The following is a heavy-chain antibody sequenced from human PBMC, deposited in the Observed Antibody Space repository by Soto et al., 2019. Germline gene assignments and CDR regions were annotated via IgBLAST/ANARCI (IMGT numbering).Heavy chain of an antibody. CDR1: GYSFSSYW. V-gene: IGHV5-51*01. CDR3: ARQSDYNILTGYWYYFDY. D-gene: IGHD3-9*01. J-gene: IGHJ4*01. Sequence: PGESLKISGKASGYSFSSYWIAWVRQMPGKGLEWMGIIYPGDSDARYSPSFEGQVTISVDTSINTAYLQWSYLKASDSAMYFCARQSDYNILTGYWYYFDYRATEVWSPSPQ. CDR2: IYPGDSDA.